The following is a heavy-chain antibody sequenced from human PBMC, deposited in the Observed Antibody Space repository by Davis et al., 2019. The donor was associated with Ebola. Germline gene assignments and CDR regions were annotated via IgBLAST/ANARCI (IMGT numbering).Heavy chain of an antibody. J-gene: IGHJ4*02. CDR2: ISGSGGST. CDR3: AKVGSGFPAITG. Sequence: PGGSLRLSCAASGFTVSSNYMSWVRQAPGKGLEWVSAISGSGGSTYYADSVKGRFTISRDNSKNTLYLQMNSLRAEDTAVYYCAKVGSGFPAITGWGQGTLVTVSS. V-gene: IGHV3-23*01. CDR1: GFTVSSNY. D-gene: IGHD3-10*01.